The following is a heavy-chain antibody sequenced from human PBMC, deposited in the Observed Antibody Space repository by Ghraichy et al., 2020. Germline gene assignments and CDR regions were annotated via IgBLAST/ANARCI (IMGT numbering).Heavy chain of an antibody. Sequence: LSLTCAASGFTFSSYAMSWVRQAPGKGLECVSDISGGGERTLYADSVKGRFTISRDNSKNKLFLQMNSLRAEDTAIYYCAKVGDYYDSSGYGENYFDFWGQGTLVTASS. CDR1: GFTFSSYA. V-gene: IGHV3-23*01. CDR2: ISGGGERT. D-gene: IGHD3-22*01. J-gene: IGHJ4*02. CDR3: AKVGDYYDSSGYGENYFDF.